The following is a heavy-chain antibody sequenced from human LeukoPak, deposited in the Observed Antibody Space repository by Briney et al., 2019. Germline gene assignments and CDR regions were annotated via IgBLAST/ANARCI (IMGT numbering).Heavy chain of an antibody. J-gene: IGHJ2*01. CDR3: ARGIAVAGTGWYFDL. CDR1: GLTFSSYG. Sequence: GGSLSLSGAASGLTFSSYGMHWVGRAPGKGLGWVAVISYDGSNKYYADSVKGRFTISRENAKNSLYLQMNSLRAGDTAVYYCARGIAVAGTGWYFDLWGRGTLVTVSS. CDR2: ISYDGSNK. V-gene: IGHV3-30*03. D-gene: IGHD6-19*01.